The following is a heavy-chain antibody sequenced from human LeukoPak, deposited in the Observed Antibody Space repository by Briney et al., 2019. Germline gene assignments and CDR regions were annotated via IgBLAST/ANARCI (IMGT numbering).Heavy chain of an antibody. CDR3: AQEGSGYPLDY. Sequence: SETLSLTCSVSGGSISSYYWSWIRQPPGKRLEWIGYIYYSRSTNYTPSLRSRVTISVDTSKNQLSLKLSCVTRADTVVLYDAQEGSGYPLDYWGQGTLATVSA. V-gene: IGHV4-59*03. CDR1: GGSISSYY. J-gene: IGHJ4*02. D-gene: IGHD3-22*01. CDR2: IYYSRST.